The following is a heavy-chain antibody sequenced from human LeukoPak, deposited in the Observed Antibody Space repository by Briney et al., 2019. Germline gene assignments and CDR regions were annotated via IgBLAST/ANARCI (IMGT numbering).Heavy chain of an antibody. V-gene: IGHV4-59*08. D-gene: IGHD4-17*01. J-gene: IGHJ4*02. Sequence: SETLSLTCTVSGGSISSYYWNWIRQPPGKGLERIGYIYYSGSTNYNPSLRSRVTISVDTSKNQFPLKLSSVTAADTAVYYCARGGNYGDYDGYFDYWGQGTLVTVSS. CDR2: IYYSGST. CDR3: ARGGNYGDYDGYFDY. CDR1: GGSISSYY.